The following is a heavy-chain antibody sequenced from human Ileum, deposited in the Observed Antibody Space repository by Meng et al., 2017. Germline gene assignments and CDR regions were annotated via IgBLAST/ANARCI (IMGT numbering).Heavy chain of an antibody. CDR2: ISQSGTT. V-gene: IGHV4-4*02. J-gene: IGHJ5*02. D-gene: IGHD3-10*01. CDR3: ATYGSGFTPPLDP. CDR1: GGSISNGKW. Sequence: QVQLQESGPGPVKPSGTLSPTRAVSGGSISNGKWWSWVRQPPGKGLEWIGEISQSGTTNYYPSLNSRVSISLDKANNHLSLTLTSVTATDTAVYYCATYGSGFTPPLDPWGQGILVTVSS.